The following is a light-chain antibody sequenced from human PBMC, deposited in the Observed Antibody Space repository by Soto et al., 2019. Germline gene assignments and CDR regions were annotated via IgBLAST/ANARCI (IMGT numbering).Light chain of an antibody. V-gene: IGKV3-20*01. CDR1: QSVSSSY. CDR2: GAS. Sequence: EIFLTQSPFSLSLSPVEGATLSCRASQSVSSSYLAWYQQKPGQAPRLLIYGASSRATGIPDRFSGSGSGTDFTLTISRLEPEDFAVYYCQQYGSSPPKTFGQGTKVDIK. CDR3: QQYGSSPPKT. J-gene: IGKJ1*01.